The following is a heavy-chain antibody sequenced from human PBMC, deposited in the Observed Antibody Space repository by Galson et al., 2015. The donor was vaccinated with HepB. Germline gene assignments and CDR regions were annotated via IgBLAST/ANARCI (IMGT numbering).Heavy chain of an antibody. D-gene: IGHD2-15*01. J-gene: IGHJ5*02. V-gene: IGHV3-23*01. CDR1: GFTFSSFS. CDR3: ARQEGYCSGGSCYGGIDP. Sequence: SLRLSCAVSGFTFSSFSMSWVRQAPGRGLQWDSLISASGGSTFYADSVKGRFTISRDNSKNTLYLQMNSLRAEDTAVYYCARQEGYCSGGSCYGGIDPWGQGTLVTVSS. CDR2: ISASGGST.